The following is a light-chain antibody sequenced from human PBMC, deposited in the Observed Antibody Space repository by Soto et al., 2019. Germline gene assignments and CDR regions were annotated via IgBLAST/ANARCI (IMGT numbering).Light chain of an antibody. CDR1: QNIGSW. J-gene: IGKJ5*01. Sequence: DIRMTQSPYTLSASVGDRVTITCRASQNIGSWLAWYQQKPGKAPKLLIYGGSTVETGVPSRFSGSGSGTEFTLTITNLQPGHFATYYCKQYNSFSATFGQGTRLETK. CDR2: GGS. V-gene: IGKV1-5*01. CDR3: KQYNSFSAT.